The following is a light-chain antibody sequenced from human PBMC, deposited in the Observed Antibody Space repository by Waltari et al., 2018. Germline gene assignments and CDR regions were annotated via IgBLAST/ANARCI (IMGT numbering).Light chain of an antibody. Sequence: QSALTQPASVSGSPGQSITLSCTGTGSDVGGSYYVSLYQRHPGKVPKVMIYDVNKRPSVVSDRFSGYKSGYTASLTISGLQAQDEADYYCSSYTSSRAIFVFGIGTKVTVL. CDR3: SSYTSSRAIFV. V-gene: IGLV2-14*01. CDR1: GSDVGGSYY. CDR2: DVN. J-gene: IGLJ1*01.